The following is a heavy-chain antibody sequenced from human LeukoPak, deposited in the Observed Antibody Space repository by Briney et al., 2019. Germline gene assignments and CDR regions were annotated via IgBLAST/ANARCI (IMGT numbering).Heavy chain of an antibody. CDR2: TYFTGST. Sequence: NPSETLSLTCNVSRGSISSGGHYWRWIRQRPGKGLEWMGYTYFTGSTYYNPSLQSRLIISADTSMTQFPLRLRSVTAADTAVYYCARVSFTYGPLDSWGPGILVTVSS. CDR1: RGSISSGGHY. D-gene: IGHD4-17*01. V-gene: IGHV4-31*03. J-gene: IGHJ4*02. CDR3: ARVSFTYGPLDS.